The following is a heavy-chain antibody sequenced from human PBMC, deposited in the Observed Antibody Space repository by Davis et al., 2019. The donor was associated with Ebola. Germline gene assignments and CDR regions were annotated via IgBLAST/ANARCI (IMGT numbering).Heavy chain of an antibody. D-gene: IGHD6-19*01. CDR1: GFTFSGSA. V-gene: IGHV3-73*01. J-gene: IGHJ5*02. CDR2: IRTKPNNYAT. Sequence: GESLKISCATSGFTFSGSAMHWVRQASGKGLEWVGRIRTKPNNYATSYAASVKGRFIISRDDSKNTAYLQMNSLKTEDTAVYYCIKPNAVGQGIDWFDPWGQGTLVTVSS. CDR3: IKPNAVGQGIDWFDP.